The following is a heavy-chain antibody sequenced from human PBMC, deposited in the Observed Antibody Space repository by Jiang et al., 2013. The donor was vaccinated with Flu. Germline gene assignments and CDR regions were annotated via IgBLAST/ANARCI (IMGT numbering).Heavy chain of an antibody. CDR3: ARDPIGGELAVAGTMLWYFDY. D-gene: IGHD6-19*01. CDR1: GGTFSSYA. J-gene: IGHJ4*02. CDR2: IIPIFGTA. V-gene: IGHV1-69*01. Sequence: GAEVKKPGSSVKVSCKASGGTFSSYAISWVRQAPGQGLEWMGGIIPIFGTANYAQKFQGRVTITADESTSTAYTELSSLRSEDTAVYYCARDPIGGELAVAGTMLWYFDYWAREPWSPSPQ.